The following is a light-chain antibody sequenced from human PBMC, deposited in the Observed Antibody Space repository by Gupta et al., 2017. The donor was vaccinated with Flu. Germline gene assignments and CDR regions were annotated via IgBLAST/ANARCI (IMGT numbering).Light chain of an antibody. CDR2: EVS. CDR3: SSYTCSSFVV. Sequence: QSALTQPASVSGSPGQSITISCTGTSSDVGGYNYVSWYQQHPGKAPKLMIYEVSNRPSGVSNRFSGSKSGNTASLTISGLQAEDEADYYCSSYTCSSFVVFGGGTKLTVL. V-gene: IGLV2-14*01. J-gene: IGLJ2*01. CDR1: SSDVGGYNY.